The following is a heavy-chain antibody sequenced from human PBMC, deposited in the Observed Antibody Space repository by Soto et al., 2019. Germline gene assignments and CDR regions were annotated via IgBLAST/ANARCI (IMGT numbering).Heavy chain of an antibody. J-gene: IGHJ4*02. CDR2: MSHGGSI. Sequence: QVQLQESGPGLVKPSGTLSLKPSGTLSLTCGVSGVSIDSGYWWGWVCQPPGKDLEWLGDMSHGGSINYNPSLKSRVTILLDKSKNQVSLSLSFMTAADTATYYCARSSGWSAVDSWGQRILVTVSS. CDR3: ARSSGWSAVDS. D-gene: IGHD6-19*01. CDR1: GVSIDSGYW. V-gene: IGHV4-4*02.